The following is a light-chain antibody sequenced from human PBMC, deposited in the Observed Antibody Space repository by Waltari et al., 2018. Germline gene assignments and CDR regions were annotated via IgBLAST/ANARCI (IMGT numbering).Light chain of an antibody. CDR1: SRHGGGYND. CDR3: CSYAGSLYL. CDR2: DVT. Sequence: SALTQHRSLSGSPGPSVTISFPGSSRHGGGYNDFSWYQQHPGKAHKFIIYDVTKRPSGVPDRFSGSKSGNTASLTISGLQAEDEADYYCCSYAGSLYLFGTGTKVTVL. J-gene: IGLJ1*01. V-gene: IGLV2-11*01.